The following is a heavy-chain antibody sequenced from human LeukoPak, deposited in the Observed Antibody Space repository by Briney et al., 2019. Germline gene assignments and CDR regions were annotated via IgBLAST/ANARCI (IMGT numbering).Heavy chain of an antibody. V-gene: IGHV4-39*01. Sequence: PSETLSLTCTVSGGSISSSNYYWGWIRQPPGKGLEWIGIIHYSGSTYYNASLKSRVTISVDTSNNQFSLKLSSVTAADTAVYYCARGPPMYSYGSSAYHYDYFDYWGQGTLVTVSS. J-gene: IGHJ4*02. CDR3: ARGPPMYSYGSSAYHYDYFDY. D-gene: IGHD3-22*01. CDR1: GGSISSSNYY. CDR2: IHYSGST.